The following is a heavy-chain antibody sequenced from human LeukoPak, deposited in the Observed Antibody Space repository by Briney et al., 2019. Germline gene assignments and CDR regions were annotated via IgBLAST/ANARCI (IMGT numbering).Heavy chain of an antibody. V-gene: IGHV3-21*01. D-gene: IGHD3-10*01. CDR3: ARVDYYGSGSLDLVY. Sequence: KAGGSLRLSCAASGFTFSSYSMNWVRQAPGKGLEWVSSISSSSSYIYYADSVRGRFTISRDNAKNSLYLQMNSLRVEDTAVYYCARVDYYGSGSLDLVYWGQGTLVTVSS. CDR2: ISSSSSYI. J-gene: IGHJ4*02. CDR1: GFTFSSYS.